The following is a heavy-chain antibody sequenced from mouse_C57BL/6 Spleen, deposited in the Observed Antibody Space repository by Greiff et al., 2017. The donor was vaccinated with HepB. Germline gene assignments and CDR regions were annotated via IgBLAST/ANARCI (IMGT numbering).Heavy chain of an antibody. CDR3: ARGATTAWFAY. CDR1: GYTFTSYW. Sequence: VQLQQPGAELVMPGASVKLSCKASGYTFTSYWMHWVKQRPGQGLEWIGEIDPSDSYTNYNQKFKGKSTLTVDKSSSPAYMQLSSLTSEDSAVYYCARGATTAWFAYWGQGTLVTVSA. J-gene: IGHJ3*01. CDR2: IDPSDSYT. D-gene: IGHD1-1*01. V-gene: IGHV1-69*01.